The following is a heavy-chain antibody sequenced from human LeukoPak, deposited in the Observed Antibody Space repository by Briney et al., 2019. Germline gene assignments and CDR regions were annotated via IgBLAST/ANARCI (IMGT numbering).Heavy chain of an antibody. CDR2: INHSGST. CDR1: GGSFSGYY. J-gene: IGHJ6*03. V-gene: IGHV4-34*01. CDR3: ARGYDFWSGYSPNYYCYYMDV. D-gene: IGHD3-3*01. Sequence: SETLSVTCAVYGGSFSGYYWSWIRQPPGKGLEWIGEINHSGSTNYNPSLKSRVTISVDTSKNQFSLKLSSVTAADTAVYYCARGYDFWSGYSPNYYCYYMDVWGKGTTVTVSS.